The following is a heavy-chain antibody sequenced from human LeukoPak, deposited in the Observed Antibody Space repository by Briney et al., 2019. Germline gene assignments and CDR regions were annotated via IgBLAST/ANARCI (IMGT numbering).Heavy chain of an antibody. D-gene: IGHD4-17*01. V-gene: IGHV3-48*04. Sequence: PGESLRLSCAASGFTFSSYSMNWVRQAPGKGLEWVSYISSSSSTIYYADSVKGRFTISRDNAKNSLYLQMNSLRAEDTAVYYCARDHGDYGDPSDAFDIWGQGTMVTVSS. CDR2: ISSSSSTI. J-gene: IGHJ3*02. CDR3: ARDHGDYGDPSDAFDI. CDR1: GFTFSSYS.